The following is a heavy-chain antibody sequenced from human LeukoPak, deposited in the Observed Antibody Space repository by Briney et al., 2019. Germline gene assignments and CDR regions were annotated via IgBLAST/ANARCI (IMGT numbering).Heavy chain of an antibody. CDR3: ARAVGGSGDFDY. V-gene: IGHV1-2*02. CDR2: INPDNGVT. CDR1: GYTFTGYY. Sequence: ASVKVSCKASGYTFTGYYIHWVRQAPGQGLEWMGWINPDNGVTNYAQKFQGRVTITRDTSISTAYMELRSLRSDDTAVYYCARAVGGSGDFDYWGQGTLVTVSS. D-gene: IGHD3-16*01. J-gene: IGHJ4*02.